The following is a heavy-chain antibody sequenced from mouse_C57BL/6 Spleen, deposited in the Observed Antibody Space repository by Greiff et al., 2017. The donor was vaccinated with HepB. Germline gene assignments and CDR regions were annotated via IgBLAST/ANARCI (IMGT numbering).Heavy chain of an antibody. CDR1: GYTFTSYW. V-gene: IGHV1-50*01. CDR2: IDPSDSYT. CDR3: ARPSSHYFDY. Sequence: QVQLQQPGAELVKPGASVKLSCKASGYTFTSYWMQWVKQRPGQGLEWIGEIDPSDSYTNYNQKFKGKATLTVDTSSSTAYMQLSSLTSEDSAVYYCARPSSHYFDYWGQGTTLTVSS. D-gene: IGHD1-1*01. J-gene: IGHJ2*01.